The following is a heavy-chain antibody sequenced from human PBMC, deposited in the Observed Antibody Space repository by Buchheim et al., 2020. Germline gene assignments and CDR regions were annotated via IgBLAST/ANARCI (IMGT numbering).Heavy chain of an antibody. CDR2: IIPIFGTA. CDR1: GGTFSSYA. J-gene: IGHJ4*02. D-gene: IGHD6-13*01. CDR3: AREAAGGIAAAGDEYYFDD. V-gene: IGHV1-69*01. Sequence: QVQLVQSGAEVKKPGSSVKVSCKASGGTFSSYAISWVRQAPGQGLEWMGGIIPIFGTANYAQKFQGRVTITADASTSTAYMELSSLRSEDTAVYYCAREAAGGIAAAGDEYYFDDWGQGTL.